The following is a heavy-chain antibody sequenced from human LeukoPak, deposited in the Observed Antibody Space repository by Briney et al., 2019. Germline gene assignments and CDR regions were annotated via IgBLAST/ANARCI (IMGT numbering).Heavy chain of an antibody. D-gene: IGHD3-10*01. Sequence: SETLSLTCTVSGGSISSCYGSWIRQPPGKGLEWIGYIYYSGSTNYNPSLKSRVTISVDTSKNQFPLKLSSVTAADTAVYYCARHESGSGSYYTGIDYWGQGTLVTVSS. J-gene: IGHJ4*02. CDR1: GGSISSCY. CDR2: IYYSGST. V-gene: IGHV4-59*08. CDR3: ARHESGSGSYYTGIDY.